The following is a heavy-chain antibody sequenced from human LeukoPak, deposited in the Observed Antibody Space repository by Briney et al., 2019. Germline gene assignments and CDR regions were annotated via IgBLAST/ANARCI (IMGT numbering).Heavy chain of an antibody. CDR1: GYTFTSYG. V-gene: IGHV7-4-1*02. Sequence: ASVKVSCKASGYTFTSYGISWVRQAPGQGLEWMGWINTNTGNPTYAQGFTGRFVFSLDTSVSTAYLQISSLKAEDTAVYYCAREVRALTMVRGNFDYWGQGTLVTVSS. D-gene: IGHD3-10*01. CDR3: AREVRALTMVRGNFDY. CDR2: INTNTGNP. J-gene: IGHJ4*02.